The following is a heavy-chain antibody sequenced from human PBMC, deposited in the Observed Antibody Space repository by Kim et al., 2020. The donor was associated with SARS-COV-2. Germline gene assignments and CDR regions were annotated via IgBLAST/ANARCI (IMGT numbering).Heavy chain of an antibody. CDR3: ARDGTTTVVTPLYDY. J-gene: IGHJ4*02. Sequence: DSGKGRFTISRDNAKNSLYLQMNSLRAEDTAVYYCARDGTTTVVTPLYDYWGQGTLVTVSS. D-gene: IGHD4-17*01. V-gene: IGHV3-11*01.